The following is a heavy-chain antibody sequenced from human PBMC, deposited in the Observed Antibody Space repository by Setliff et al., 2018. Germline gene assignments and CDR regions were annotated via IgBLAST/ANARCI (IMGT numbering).Heavy chain of an antibody. D-gene: IGHD3-10*01. V-gene: IGHV4-61*09. Sequence: SETLSLTCSVSGASIGSGGYFWIWIRQPAGKGLEWIGHISPGRSINYNPSLRSRVTISGDTSKNQISLNLSSGTAADTAVYYCARDRRDYIGAGSSEIDYYYYYYMDVWGKGTTVTVSS. CDR3: ARDRRDYIGAGSSEIDYYYYYYMDV. CDR1: GASIGSGGYF. J-gene: IGHJ6*03. CDR2: ISPGRSI.